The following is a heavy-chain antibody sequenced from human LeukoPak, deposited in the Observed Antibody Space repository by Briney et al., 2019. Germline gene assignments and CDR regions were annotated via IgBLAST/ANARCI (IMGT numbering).Heavy chain of an antibody. Sequence: GGSLRLSCAASGFDFSAYEMNWVRQAPGKGLEWVSYFAGSDTTTYYADSVKGRFTISRDNAKNILYLQMNRLRVEDTALYYCTTLGYHLDSWGQGTLVTVSP. CDR2: FAGSDTTT. V-gene: IGHV3-48*03. D-gene: IGHD3-22*01. J-gene: IGHJ4*02. CDR3: TTLGYHLDS. CDR1: GFDFSAYE.